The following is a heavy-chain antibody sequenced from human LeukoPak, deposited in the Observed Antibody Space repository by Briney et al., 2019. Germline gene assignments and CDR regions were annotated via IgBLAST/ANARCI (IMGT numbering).Heavy chain of an antibody. CDR1: GGSFSGYY. J-gene: IGHJ4*02. CDR3: ARGLWIFGVVTHFDY. V-gene: IGHV4-34*01. CDR2: INHSGST. D-gene: IGHD3-3*01. Sequence: SETLSLTCAVYGGSFSGYYWSWIRPPPGKGREWIGEINHSGSTNYNPSLKSRVTISVDTSKNQFSLKLSSVTAADTAVYYCARGLWIFGVVTHFDYWGQGTLVTVSS.